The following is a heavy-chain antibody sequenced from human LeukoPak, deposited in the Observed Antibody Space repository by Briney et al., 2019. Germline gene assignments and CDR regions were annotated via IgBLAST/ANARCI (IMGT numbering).Heavy chain of an antibody. J-gene: IGHJ6*03. CDR1: GGSISSYY. CDR3: ARATTVTTDDYYYYYYMDV. CDR2: IYYSGNT. V-gene: IGHV4-59*08. D-gene: IGHD4-17*01. Sequence: SETLSLTCTVSGGSISSYYWNWIRQPPGKGLEWIAYIYYSGNTNYNPSLKSRVTISVDTSKNQFSLKLSSVTAADTAVYYCARATTVTTDDYYYYYYMDVWGKGTTVTISS.